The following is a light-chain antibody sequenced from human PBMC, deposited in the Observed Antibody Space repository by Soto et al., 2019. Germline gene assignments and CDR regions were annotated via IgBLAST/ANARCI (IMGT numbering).Light chain of an antibody. CDR1: RSNIGAGFD. CDR2: DNN. CDR3: QSYDGSLSGPVV. V-gene: IGLV1-40*01. Sequence: QSALTQPPSVSGAPGQRVTISCTGTRSNIGAGFDVHWYQQLPGTAPKLLIYDNNNRPSGVPDRFSGSKSGTSASLAITGLQAEDEADYYGQSYDGSLSGPVVFGGGTKVTVL. J-gene: IGLJ2*01.